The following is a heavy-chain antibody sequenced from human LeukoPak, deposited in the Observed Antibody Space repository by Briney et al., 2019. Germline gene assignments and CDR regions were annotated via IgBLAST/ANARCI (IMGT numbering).Heavy chain of an antibody. CDR1: GFTFSSYW. CDR3: ARDAWFGETDIDY. D-gene: IGHD3-10*01. J-gene: IGHJ4*02. V-gene: IGHV3-7*03. Sequence: GGSLRLSCAASGFTFSSYWMSWVRQAPGKGLEWVANIKQDGSEKYYVDSVKGRFTTSRDNAKNSLYLQMSSLRAEDTAVYYCARDAWFGETDIDYWGQGTLVTVSS. CDR2: IKQDGSEK.